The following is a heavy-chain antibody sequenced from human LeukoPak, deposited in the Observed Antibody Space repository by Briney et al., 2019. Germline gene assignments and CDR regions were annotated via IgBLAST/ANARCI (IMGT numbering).Heavy chain of an antibody. Sequence: SETLSLTCTVSGGSISSSSYYWGWIRQPPGKGLEWIGSIYYSGSTYYNPSLKSRVTISVDTSKNQFSLKLSSVTAADTAVYYCARGVFEASDHYFDYWGQGTLVTVSS. D-gene: IGHD3-3*01. J-gene: IGHJ4*02. CDR1: GGSISSSSYY. CDR2: IYYSGST. CDR3: ARGVFEASDHYFDY. V-gene: IGHV4-39*07.